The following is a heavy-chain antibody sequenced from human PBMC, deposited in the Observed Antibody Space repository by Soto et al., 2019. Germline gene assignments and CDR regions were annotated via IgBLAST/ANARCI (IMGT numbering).Heavy chain of an antibody. CDR2: ISYDGSNK. J-gene: IGHJ6*02. Sequence: QVQLVESGGGVVQPGRSLRLSCAASGFTFISYGVHWVRQAPGKGLELVAFISYDGSNKYYADSVKGRFTISRDIFKNTLYLQMNSLSAEDTAVYYCAKQVGAVAGIRDRDYYYAMDVWGQGTTVTVSS. CDR1: GFTFISYG. CDR3: AKQVGAVAGIRDRDYYYAMDV. V-gene: IGHV3-30*18. D-gene: IGHD6-19*01.